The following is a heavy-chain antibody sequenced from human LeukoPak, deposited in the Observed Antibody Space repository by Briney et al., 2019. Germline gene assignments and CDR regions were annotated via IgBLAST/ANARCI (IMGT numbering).Heavy chain of an antibody. V-gene: IGHV3-48*04. CDR2: ISSSSGSI. CDR3: PRSIVADGTSPFDY. CDR1: GFTFSSYS. Sequence: PGGSLRLSCAASGFTFSSYSMNWVRQAPGKGLEWVSFISSSSGSIYYADSVKGRITISRDNAKNSLYLQMNSLRAEDTAVYYCPRSIVADGTSPFDYWGQGTLVTVSS. J-gene: IGHJ4*02. D-gene: IGHD6-13*01.